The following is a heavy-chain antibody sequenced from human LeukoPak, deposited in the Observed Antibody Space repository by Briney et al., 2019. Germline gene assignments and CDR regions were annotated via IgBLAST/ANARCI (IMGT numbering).Heavy chain of an antibody. CDR1: GGSISSYY. CDR2: IYYSGST. J-gene: IGHJ6*02. D-gene: IGHD4-23*01. CDR3: ARLRTPNYYYYSMDV. Sequence: SETLSLTCTVSGGSISSYYWSWIRQPPGKGLEWIGYIYYSGSTNYNPSLKSRVTISVDTSKNQFSLKLSSVTAADTAVYYCARLRTPNYYYYSMDVWGQGTTVTVSS. V-gene: IGHV4-59*08.